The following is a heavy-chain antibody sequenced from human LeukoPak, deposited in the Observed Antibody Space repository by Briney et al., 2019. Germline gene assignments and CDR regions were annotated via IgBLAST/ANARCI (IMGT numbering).Heavy chain of an antibody. CDR3: ARGLTPKLAAAYDY. Sequence: PSETLSLTCAVYGGSFSGYYWSWIRQPPGKGLEWIGEINHSGSTNYNPALKSGVTISVDTSKNQFSLKLSSVTAADTAVYYCARGLTPKLAAAYDYWGQGTLVTVSS. J-gene: IGHJ4*02. CDR1: GGSFSGYY. CDR2: INHSGST. V-gene: IGHV4-34*01. D-gene: IGHD6-13*01.